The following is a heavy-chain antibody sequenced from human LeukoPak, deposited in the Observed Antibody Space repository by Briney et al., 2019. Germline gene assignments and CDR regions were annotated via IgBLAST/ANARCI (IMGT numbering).Heavy chain of an antibody. V-gene: IGHV3-74*01. D-gene: IGHD2-2*01. J-gene: IGHJ4*02. CDR1: GFAFSSYW. CDR3: ARDRYCSSASCYGGDY. Sequence: GGSLRLSCVASGFAFSSYWMHWVRQAPGKGLVWVSRIGTDGSSTSYADSVKGRFTISRDNAKNTLYLQMNSLRAEDTAVYYCARDRYCSSASCYGGDYWGQGTLVTVSS. CDR2: IGTDGSST.